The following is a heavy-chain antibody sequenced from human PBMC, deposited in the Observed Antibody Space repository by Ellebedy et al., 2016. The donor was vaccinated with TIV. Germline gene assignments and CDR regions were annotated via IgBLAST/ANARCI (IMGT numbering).Heavy chain of an antibody. J-gene: IGHJ6*02. CDR2: IIGDENTT. D-gene: IGHD6-19*01. CDR1: GFTFSDYA. V-gene: IGHV3-74*01. Sequence: GGSLRLXXAASGFTFSDYAMYWVRQAPGKGLVWVSHIIGDENTTNYADSVKGRFTISRDNAKSTLYLQMSSLRAEDTAVYYCAGGSAVGSTQGLDVWGQGTSVTVSS. CDR3: AGGSAVGSTQGLDV.